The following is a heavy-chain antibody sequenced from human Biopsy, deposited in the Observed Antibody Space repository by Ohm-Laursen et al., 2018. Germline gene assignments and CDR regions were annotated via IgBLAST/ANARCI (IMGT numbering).Heavy chain of an antibody. CDR2: INSSGSTK. J-gene: IGHJ4*02. CDR1: GFPVSDYY. CDR3: ARAVGIAAAPIDY. D-gene: IGHD2-15*01. V-gene: IGHV3-11*01. Sequence: SLRLSCAASGFPVSDYYMSWIRQAPGRGLEWVSDINSSGSTKYHAESVKGRFTISRDNAMNSVYLQMNSLRGEDTAVYYCARAVGIAAAPIDYWGQGTLVTVS.